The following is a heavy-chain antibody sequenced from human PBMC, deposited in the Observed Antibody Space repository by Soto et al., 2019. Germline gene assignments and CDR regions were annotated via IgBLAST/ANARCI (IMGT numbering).Heavy chain of an antibody. D-gene: IGHD1-26*01. CDR2: IVVGSGNT. J-gene: IGHJ6*02. CDR1: GFTFTSSA. Sequence: GASVKVCCKASGFTFTSSAVQWVRQARGQRLEWIGWIVVGSGNTNYAQKFQERVTITRDMSTSTAYIELSSLRSEDTAVYYCAADEQYAGATGYYGMDVWGQGTTVTVSS. CDR3: AADEQYAGATGYYGMDV. V-gene: IGHV1-58*01.